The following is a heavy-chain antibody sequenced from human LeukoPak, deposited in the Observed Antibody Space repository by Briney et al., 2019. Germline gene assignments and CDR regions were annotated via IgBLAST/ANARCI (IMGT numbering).Heavy chain of an antibody. D-gene: IGHD5/OR15-5a*01. CDR2: ISSRSRTI. V-gene: IGHV3-48*03. CDR3: ARVVSTGNDFDY. CDR1: GFLFSSYE. Sequence: GGSLRLSCAASGFLFSSYEMNWVRRAPGKGLEWVSYISSRSRTIDYADSVKGRFTISRDNAKNSLYLQMNSLRTEDTALYYCARVVSTGNDFDYWGQGTLVTVSS. J-gene: IGHJ4*02.